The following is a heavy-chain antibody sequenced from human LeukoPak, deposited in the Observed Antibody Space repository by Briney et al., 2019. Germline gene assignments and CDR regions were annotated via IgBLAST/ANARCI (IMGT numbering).Heavy chain of an antibody. V-gene: IGHV4-34*01. J-gene: IGHJ6*02. Sequence: SETLSLTCAVYGGSFSGYYWSWLRQPPGKGLEWIGEINHSGSTNYNPSLKSRVTISVDTSKNQFSLKLSSVTAADTAVYYCARGRVRGVPWCYYGMDVWGQGTTVTVSS. CDR2: INHSGST. CDR3: ARGRVRGVPWCYYGMDV. CDR1: GGSFSGYY. D-gene: IGHD3-10*01.